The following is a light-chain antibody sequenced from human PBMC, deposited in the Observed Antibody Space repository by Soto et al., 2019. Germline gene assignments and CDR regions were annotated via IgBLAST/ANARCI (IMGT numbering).Light chain of an antibody. CDR3: SSYTVSSTEI. Sequence: QSALTQPASVSGSPGQSITISCTGTSSDVGGYNYVSWYQQHPGKAPKLMIYDVSNRPSGVSNRFSGSRSGNTASLIISGLQSEHEDDYYCSSYTVSSTEIFGGGTKVTVL. CDR2: DVS. CDR1: SSDVGGYNY. V-gene: IGLV2-14*01. J-gene: IGLJ2*01.